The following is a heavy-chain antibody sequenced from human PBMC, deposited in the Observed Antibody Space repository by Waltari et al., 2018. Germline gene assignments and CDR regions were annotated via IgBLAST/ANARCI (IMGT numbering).Heavy chain of an antibody. J-gene: IGHJ3*02. D-gene: IGHD3-10*01. V-gene: IGHV4-59*11. CDR3: ARCYYASGTYPDI. CDR1: GGSINSHY. CDR2: IYYTGKT. Sequence: QVQLQESGSGLVKPSETLSLTCTVSGGSINSHYWSWIRQPPGKGLAWIGYIYYTGKTNYNPSLTSRVTMAVDTSKSQLSLRLTSVTAADTAVYYCARCYYASGTYPDIWGQGTMVIVSS.